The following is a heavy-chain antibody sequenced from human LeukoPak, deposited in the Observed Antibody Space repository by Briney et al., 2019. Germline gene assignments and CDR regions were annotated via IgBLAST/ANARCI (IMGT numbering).Heavy chain of an antibody. V-gene: IGHV3-23*01. CDR2: FSGTGGNT. CDR1: GFTFSNYA. CDR3: GRDMDV. J-gene: IGHJ6*02. Sequence: GGSLRLSCAASGFTFSNYAMSWVRQAPGKGLEWVSSFSGTGGNTYYADSVKGRFTISRDNSKTTLYLQMNSLRTDDTAVYYCGRDMDVWGQGTTVTVSS.